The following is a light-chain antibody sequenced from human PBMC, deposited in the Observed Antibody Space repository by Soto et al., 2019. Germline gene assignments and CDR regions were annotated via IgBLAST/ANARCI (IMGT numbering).Light chain of an antibody. CDR3: QQYNNWPWT. CDR1: QSVSSSY. CDR2: GAS. J-gene: IGKJ1*01. Sequence: IVLTQSPGTLSLSPGERATLSCRASQSVSSSYLAWYQQKPGQTPRLLIYGASNRATGIPDRFSGSGSGTDFTLTISSLQSEDFAVYYCQQYNNWPWTFGQGTKVDIK. V-gene: IGKV3-20*01.